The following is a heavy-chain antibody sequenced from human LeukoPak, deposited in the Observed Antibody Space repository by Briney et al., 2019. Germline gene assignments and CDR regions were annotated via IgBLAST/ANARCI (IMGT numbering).Heavy chain of an antibody. V-gene: IGHV3-23*01. D-gene: IGHD3-3*01. J-gene: IGHJ4*02. CDR2: ISGSGGST. Sequence: GGSLRLSCAASGNYWMHWVRQAPGKGLEWVSGISGSGGSTYYVGSVKGRFTISGDNSKNTLYLHMNSLRAEDTAIYYCAKAYDFWSGYYMSWGQGTLVTVSS. CDR1: GNYW. CDR3: AKAYDFWSGYYMS.